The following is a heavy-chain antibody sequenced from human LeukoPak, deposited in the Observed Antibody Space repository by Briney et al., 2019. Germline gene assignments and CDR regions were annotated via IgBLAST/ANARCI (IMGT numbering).Heavy chain of an antibody. CDR1: GGSISSSSYY. V-gene: IGHV4-39*01. Sequence: SETLSLTCAVSGGSISSSSYYWGWIRQPPGKGLEWIGSIYYSGSTYYNPSLKSRVTISVDTSKNQFSLKLSSVTAADTAVYYCARLYGNFDYWGQGTLVTVSS. J-gene: IGHJ4*02. CDR3: ARLYGNFDY. D-gene: IGHD2-8*01. CDR2: IYYSGST.